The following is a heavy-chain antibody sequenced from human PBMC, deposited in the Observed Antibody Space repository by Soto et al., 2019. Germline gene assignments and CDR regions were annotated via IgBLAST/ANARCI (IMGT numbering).Heavy chain of an antibody. V-gene: IGHV5-51*01. Sequence: GESLKISCKGSGYSFTTCWIGLVRQMPGKGLEWMGIIYNGDSDKKYSPSFQGQVTISADKSISTDYLKWSSMKASDSAMYYCARGRQNSYYYGMDVWGQGTTVTVSS. CDR1: GYSFTTCW. CDR3: ARGRQNSYYYGMDV. J-gene: IGHJ6*02. CDR2: IYNGDSDK.